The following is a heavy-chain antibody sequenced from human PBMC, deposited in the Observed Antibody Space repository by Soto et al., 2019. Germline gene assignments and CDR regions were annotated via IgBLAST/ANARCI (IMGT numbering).Heavy chain of an antibody. V-gene: IGHV3-30*18. CDR1: GFTFSSYG. Sequence: GGSLRLSCPASGFTFSSYGMHWVRQAPAKGREWVAVISYYGSNKDYADSVKGRFTISRDNSKNTLYLQMNSLRAEDTAVYYCAKDLGSSGWFAFDYWGQGTLVTVSS. D-gene: IGHD6-19*01. J-gene: IGHJ4*02. CDR3: AKDLGSSGWFAFDY. CDR2: ISYYGSNK.